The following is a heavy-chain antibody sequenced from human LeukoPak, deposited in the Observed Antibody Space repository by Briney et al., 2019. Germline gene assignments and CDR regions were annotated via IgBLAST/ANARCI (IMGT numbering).Heavy chain of an antibody. J-gene: IGHJ1*01. V-gene: IGHV4-59*04. CDR1: GGSISPFY. CDR2: IYSSGTT. Sequence: SETLSLTCTVSGGSISPFYWNWIRQPPGKGLECIGNIYSSGTTYYNPSLKSRVTISIDTSKSQFSLRLSSVTAADTAVYYCVQNIPGTIEHWGQGTLVTVSS. CDR3: VQNIPGTIEH. D-gene: IGHD1-7*01.